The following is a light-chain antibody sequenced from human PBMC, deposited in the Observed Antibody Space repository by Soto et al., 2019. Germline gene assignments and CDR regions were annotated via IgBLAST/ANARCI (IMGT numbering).Light chain of an antibody. CDR3: LRYTGDSHLI. J-gene: IGLJ2*01. V-gene: IGLV7-43*01. CDR2: STS. CDR1: NGAVSSGFH. Sequence: QTVVTQEPSLTVSPGGTVTLTCASSNGAVSSGFHPSWFQKKSGQAPRTLIYSTSNKYSWTPARFSGTLLGGKAALTLSGVQPEDEAEYYCLRYTGDSHLIFGGGTKLTVL.